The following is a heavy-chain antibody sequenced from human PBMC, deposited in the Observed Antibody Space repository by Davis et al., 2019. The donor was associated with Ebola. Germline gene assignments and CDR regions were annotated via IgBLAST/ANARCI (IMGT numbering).Heavy chain of an antibody. J-gene: IGHJ1*01. V-gene: IGHV4-61*08. Sequence: SETLSLTCTVSGGSVSSGGYYWNWIRQPPGKGLEWIGYIYYSGSTDYSPSLRGRVTISLDTSKNQFSLRLSSVTAADTAVYYCARGSLSDSSPIDHWGQGTLATVSS. CDR1: GGSVSSGGYY. CDR2: IYYSGST. CDR3: ARGSLSDSSPIDH. D-gene: IGHD3-22*01.